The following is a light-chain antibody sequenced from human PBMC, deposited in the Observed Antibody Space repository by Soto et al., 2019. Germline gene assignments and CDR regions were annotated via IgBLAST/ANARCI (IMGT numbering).Light chain of an antibody. CDR2: AAS. V-gene: IGKV1-39*01. J-gene: IGKJ3*01. CDR3: QQGYSTPHS. CDR1: QSISSW. Sequence: DDKVTQSLSDVSAQIRNRVTITCWASQSISSWLAWYQQKPGKAPKLLIYAASSLQSGVPSRFSGSGSGTDFTLTISSLQPEDLATYFCQQGYSTPHSLGPGTKVDIK.